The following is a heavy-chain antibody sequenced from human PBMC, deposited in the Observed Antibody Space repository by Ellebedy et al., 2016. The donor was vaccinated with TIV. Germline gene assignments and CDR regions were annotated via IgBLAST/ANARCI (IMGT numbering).Heavy chain of an antibody. CDR2: VNTHKGNT. CDR1: GYTLSNYG. V-gene: IGHV1-18*01. CDR3: TRDDRLSGSYYWAYFQY. Sequence: ASVKVSCXASGYTLSNYGISWVRHGPGQGLEWMGWVNTHKGNTNYAPKFRNRLTVTIDTSTGTAYMELRNLGSDDTAAYYCTRDDRLSGSYYWAYFQYWGQGTLVTVSS. J-gene: IGHJ1*01. D-gene: IGHD1-26*01.